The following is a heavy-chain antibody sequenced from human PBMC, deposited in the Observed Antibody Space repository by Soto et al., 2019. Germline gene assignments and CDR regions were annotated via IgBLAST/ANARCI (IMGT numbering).Heavy chain of an antibody. CDR1: GFIFSTAW. Sequence: EVQLVESGGGLVEPGGSLRLSCAASGFIFSTAWINWVRQAPGKGLEWVGRIKSKIDGGTTDCAASVKGRFAISRDDSQDTMFLQMNSLKSEDTAVYYCTTDSHFSTRLVRFDLWGRGTLVTVSS. D-gene: IGHD3-3*02. CDR3: TTDSHFSTRLVRFDL. J-gene: IGHJ4*01. V-gene: IGHV3-15*07. CDR2: IKSKIDGGTT.